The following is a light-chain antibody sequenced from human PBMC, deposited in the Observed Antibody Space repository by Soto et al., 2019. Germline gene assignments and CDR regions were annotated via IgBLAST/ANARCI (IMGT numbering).Light chain of an antibody. CDR1: QSVSSY. Sequence: EIVLTQSPATLSLSPGESATLSCRASQSVSSYLAWYQQKPGQAPRLLIYGASSRATGIPARFSGSGSGTNFTLTISSLEPEDFAVYYCQQRRSWQVTFGQGTRLEIK. V-gene: IGKV3-11*01. J-gene: IGKJ5*01. CDR2: GAS. CDR3: QQRRSWQVT.